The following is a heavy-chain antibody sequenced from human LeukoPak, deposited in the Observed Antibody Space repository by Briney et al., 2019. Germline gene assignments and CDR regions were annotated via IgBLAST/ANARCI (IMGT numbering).Heavy chain of an antibody. J-gene: IGHJ4*02. D-gene: IGHD3-22*01. Sequence: ASVKVSCKASGYTFISYGISWVRQAPGQGPEWMGWISAYNGNTNYAQKFQGRVTMTTDTSTSTAYMELRSLRSDDTAVYYCARTNYYDYSAYEVPFDYWGQGTLVTVFS. CDR1: GYTFISYG. V-gene: IGHV1-18*01. CDR2: ISAYNGNT. CDR3: ARTNYYDYSAYEVPFDY.